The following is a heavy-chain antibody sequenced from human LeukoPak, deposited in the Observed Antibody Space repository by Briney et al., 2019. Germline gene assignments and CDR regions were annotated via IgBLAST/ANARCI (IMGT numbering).Heavy chain of an antibody. CDR2: INAGNGHT. CDR1: GYIFTTYA. V-gene: IGHV1-3*01. D-gene: IGHD5-24*01. Sequence: VASVKVSCTASGYIFTTYAVNWVRQAPGQGLEWMGWINAGNGHTEYSQNFQGRVTITRDSSANIVYMDVSSLTSEDTAVYYCARGIWSATRVDYYLDNWGRGTLVTVSS. J-gene: IGHJ4*02. CDR3: ARGIWSATRVDYYLDN.